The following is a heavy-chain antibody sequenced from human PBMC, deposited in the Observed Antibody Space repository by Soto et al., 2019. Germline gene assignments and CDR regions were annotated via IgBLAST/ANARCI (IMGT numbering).Heavy chain of an antibody. CDR2: IIPILGIA. D-gene: IGHD2-2*01. J-gene: IGHJ6*03. CDR1: GGTFSSYT. Sequence: SVKVSCKASGGTFSSYTISWVRQAPGQGLEWMGRIIPILGIANYAQKFQGRVTITADKSTSTAYMELSSLRSEDTAVYYCARDGLSGYYYYYYMDVWGKGTTVTVSS. V-gene: IGHV1-69*04. CDR3: ARDGLSGYYYYYYMDV.